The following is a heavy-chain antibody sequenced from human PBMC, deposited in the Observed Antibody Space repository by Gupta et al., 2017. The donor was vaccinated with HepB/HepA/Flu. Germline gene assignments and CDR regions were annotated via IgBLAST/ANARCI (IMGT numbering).Heavy chain of an antibody. D-gene: IGHD3-22*01. Sequence: EVQLVESGGGLVQPGRSLRLSCAASGFTFDDYAMHWVRQAPGKGLEWVSGISWNSGSIGYADSVKGRFTISRDNAKNSLYLQMNSLRAEDTALYYCAKGSYDSSGYYYQSESDKYYFDYWGQGTLVTVSS. CDR3: AKGSYDSSGYYYQSESDKYYFDY. V-gene: IGHV3-9*01. CDR2: ISWNSGSI. CDR1: GFTFDDYA. J-gene: IGHJ4*02.